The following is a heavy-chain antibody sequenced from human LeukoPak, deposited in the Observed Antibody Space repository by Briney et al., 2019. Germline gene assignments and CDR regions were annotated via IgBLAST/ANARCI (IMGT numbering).Heavy chain of an antibody. D-gene: IGHD3-16*02. CDR2: ISAYNGNT. CDR1: GYTFTSYG. CDR3: ARDITFGGIIEFDY. J-gene: IGHJ4*02. V-gene: IGHV1-18*01. Sequence: ASVKVSCKASGYTFTSYGISWVRQAPGQGLEWMGWISAYNGNTNYAQKLQGRVTMTTDTSTSTAYMELSSLRSEDTAVYYCARDITFGGIIEFDYWGQGTLVTVSS.